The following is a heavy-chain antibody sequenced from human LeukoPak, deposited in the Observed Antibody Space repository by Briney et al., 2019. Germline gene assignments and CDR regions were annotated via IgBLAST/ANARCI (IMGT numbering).Heavy chain of an antibody. CDR2: IYYSGST. V-gene: IGHV4-59*08. J-gene: IGHJ4*02. CDR1: GGSISSYY. D-gene: IGHD3-3*01. Sequence: SETLSLTCTVSGGSISSYYWNWVRQPPGKGLEWIGYIYYSGSTNYNPSLKSRVTISVDTSKNQFSLKLSSVTAADTAVYYCASFYDFWSGYLNWGQGTLVTVSS. CDR3: ASFYDFWSGYLN.